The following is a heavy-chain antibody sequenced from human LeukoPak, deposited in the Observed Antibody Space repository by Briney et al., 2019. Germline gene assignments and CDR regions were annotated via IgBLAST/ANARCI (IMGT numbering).Heavy chain of an antibody. D-gene: IGHD3-22*01. CDR3: ASRNYYDSSGYYYYYFDY. J-gene: IGHJ4*02. V-gene: IGHV3-23*01. Sequence: GGSLRLSCAASGFAFSNYAMSWVRQAPGKGLEWASGISGSGTSTYYADSVKGRFTISRDNSKNTLYLQMSSLRAEDTAVYYCASRNYYDSSGYYYYYFDYWGQGILVTVSS. CDR2: ISGSGTST. CDR1: GFAFSNYA.